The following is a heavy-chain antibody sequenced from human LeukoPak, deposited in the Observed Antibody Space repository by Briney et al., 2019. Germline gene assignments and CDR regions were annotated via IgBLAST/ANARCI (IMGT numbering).Heavy chain of an antibody. CDR3: ARVPDIVVVPDYYFDC. Sequence: GGSLRLSCAASGFTFSSYWMSWVRQAPGKGLEWVANIKQDGSEKYYVDSVKGRFTISRDNAKNSLYLQMNSLRAEDTAVYYCARVPDIVVVPDYYFDCWGQGTLVTVSS. CDR1: GFTFSSYW. J-gene: IGHJ4*02. CDR2: IKQDGSEK. V-gene: IGHV3-7*01. D-gene: IGHD2-2*01.